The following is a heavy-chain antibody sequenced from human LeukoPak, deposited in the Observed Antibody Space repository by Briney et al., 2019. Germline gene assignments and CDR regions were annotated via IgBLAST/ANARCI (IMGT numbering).Heavy chain of an antibody. CDR1: GFTFSDYY. Sequence: PGGSLRLSCAASGFTFSDYYMSWIRQAPGRGLEWVSYISSSGSTIYYADSVKGRFTISRDNAKNSLYLQMNSLRAEDTAVYYCARDFRPDYGGNSGEPWGQGTLVTVSS. CDR3: ARDFRPDYGGNSGEP. J-gene: IGHJ5*02. V-gene: IGHV3-11*01. D-gene: IGHD4-23*01. CDR2: ISSSGSTI.